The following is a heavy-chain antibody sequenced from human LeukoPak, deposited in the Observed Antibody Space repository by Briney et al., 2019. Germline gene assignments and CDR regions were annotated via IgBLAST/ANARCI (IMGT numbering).Heavy chain of an antibody. CDR3: AEGGVIDYDFWSGIPSPAQQNWFDP. J-gene: IGHJ5*02. D-gene: IGHD3-3*01. CDR2: ISGSGGST. CDR1: GFTFSSYA. Sequence: PGGSLRLSCAASGFTFSSYAMSWVRQAPGKGLEWVSAISGSGGSTYYADSVKGRFTISRDNSKNTLYLQMNSLRAEDTAVYYCAEGGVIDYDFWSGIPSPAQQNWFDPWGQGTLVTVSS. V-gene: IGHV3-23*01.